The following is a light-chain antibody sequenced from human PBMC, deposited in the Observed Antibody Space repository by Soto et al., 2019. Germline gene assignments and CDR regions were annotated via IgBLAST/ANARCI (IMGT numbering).Light chain of an antibody. J-gene: IGKJ3*01. CDR3: QRYGSSPGLFT. CDR1: QSVSSNY. CDR2: GAS. Sequence: IVLTQSPGSLSLSPGERATLSCRASQSVSSNYLAWYRQKPGQAPKLLIYGASVRATGIPDRFSGSGSGTDFTLTITRLEPEDFAVYYCQRYGSSPGLFTFGPGTRVDIK. V-gene: IGKV3-20*01.